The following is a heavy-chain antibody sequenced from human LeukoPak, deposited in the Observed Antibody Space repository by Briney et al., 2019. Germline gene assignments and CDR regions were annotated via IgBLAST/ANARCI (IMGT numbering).Heavy chain of an antibody. D-gene: IGHD5-24*01. Sequence: GGSLRLSCAVSGFSVSSNYMNWVRQAPGKGLEWVSVIHTGGSTYYADSVRGRFIISRDNSKNTLYLQMNSLRAEDTAVYYCARGREGMATIDPPDYWGQGTLVTVSS. CDR2: IHTGGST. CDR1: GFSVSSNY. V-gene: IGHV3-53*05. CDR3: ARGREGMATIDPPDY. J-gene: IGHJ4*02.